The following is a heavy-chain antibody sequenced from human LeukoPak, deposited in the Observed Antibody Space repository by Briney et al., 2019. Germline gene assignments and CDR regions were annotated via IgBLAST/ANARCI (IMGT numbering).Heavy chain of an antibody. Sequence: SGGSLRLSCAASGFTFSIYDMNWVRQAPGKGLEWVSYISSSSSTIYYADSVKGRFTISRDNAKNSLYLQVNSLRAEDTAVYYCAREDASGLDYWGQGTLVIVSS. V-gene: IGHV3-48*01. D-gene: IGHD5-12*01. CDR1: GFTFSIYD. CDR3: AREDASGLDY. CDR2: ISSSSSTI. J-gene: IGHJ4*02.